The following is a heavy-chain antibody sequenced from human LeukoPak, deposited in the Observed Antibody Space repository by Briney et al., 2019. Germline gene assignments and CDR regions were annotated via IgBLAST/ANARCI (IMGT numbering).Heavy chain of an antibody. CDR3: AELGITMIGGV. CDR2: SSSSGSTI. J-gene: IGHJ6*04. V-gene: IGHV3-48*03. Sequence: GGSLRLSCAASGFTFSSYEMNWVRQAPGKGLERVSYSSSSGSTIYDAASVKGRFTISRDNAKNSLYLQMNSLRAEDTAVYYCAELGITMIGGVGGKGTTVTISS. D-gene: IGHD3-10*02. CDR1: GFTFSSYE.